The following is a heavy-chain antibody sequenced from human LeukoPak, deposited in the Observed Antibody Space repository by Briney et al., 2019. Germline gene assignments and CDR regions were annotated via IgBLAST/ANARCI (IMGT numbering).Heavy chain of an antibody. CDR2: VRHDGSKE. J-gene: IGHJ4*02. Sequence: SGGSLRLSCALSGLTFYDYGMHWVRQPPGRGLEWVAFVRHDGSKEHYADSVKGRFTISRDTSRNSLFLQMTSVTSDDPALYYCANDGFYGDSNYWGQGTLVTVSS. V-gene: IGHV3-30*02. CDR1: GLTFYDYG. CDR3: ANDGFYGDSNY. D-gene: IGHD4-17*01.